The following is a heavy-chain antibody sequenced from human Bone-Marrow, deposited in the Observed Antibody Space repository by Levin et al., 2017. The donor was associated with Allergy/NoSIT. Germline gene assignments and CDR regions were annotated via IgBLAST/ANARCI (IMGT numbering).Heavy chain of an antibody. CDR3: AREGCSSTNCYKPYYFDY. V-gene: IGHV3-33*01. D-gene: IGHD2-2*01. CDR2: IWYDGSNE. CDR1: GFTFSSYG. J-gene: IGHJ4*02. Sequence: GESLKISCAASGFTFSSYGMHWVRQAPGKGLEWVAVIWYDGSNEYYADSVKGRFTISRDNSKNTLYLQMNSLRAEDTAVYYCAREGCSSTNCYKPYYFDYWGQGTLATVSS.